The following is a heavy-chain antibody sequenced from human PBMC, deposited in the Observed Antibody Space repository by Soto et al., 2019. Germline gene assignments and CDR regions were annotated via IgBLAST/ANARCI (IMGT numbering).Heavy chain of an antibody. CDR2: IWYDGSNK. CDR3: ARDRYSSGWYDLDY. V-gene: IGHV3-33*01. D-gene: IGHD6-19*01. Sequence: QVQLVESGGGVVQPGRSLRLSCAASGFTFSSYGMHWVRQAPGKGLEWVAVIWYDGSNKYYADSVEGRFTISRDNSKNTLYLQMNSLRVEDTAVYYCARDRYSSGWYDLDYWGQGTLVTVSS. CDR1: GFTFSSYG. J-gene: IGHJ4*02.